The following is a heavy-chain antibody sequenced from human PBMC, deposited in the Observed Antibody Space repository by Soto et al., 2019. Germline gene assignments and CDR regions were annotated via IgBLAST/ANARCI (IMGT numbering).Heavy chain of an antibody. D-gene: IGHD6-19*01. J-gene: IGHJ4*02. CDR1: GGSISSSSYY. Sequence: QLQLQESGPGLVKPSETLSLTCTVSGGSISSSSYYWGWIRQPPGKGLEWIGSIYYSGSTYYNPSLKSRVTISVDTSKNQFSLKLSSVTAAYTAVYYCARLLGSGSFYFVYWGQGTLVTVSS. CDR3: ARLLGSGSFYFVY. CDR2: IYYSGST. V-gene: IGHV4-39*01.